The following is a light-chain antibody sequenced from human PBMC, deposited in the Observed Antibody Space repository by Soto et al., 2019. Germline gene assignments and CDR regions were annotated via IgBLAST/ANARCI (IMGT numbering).Light chain of an antibody. V-gene: IGLV2-14*01. Sequence: QSVLTQPASVSGSPGQSITISCTGTSSDVGGSNYVSWYQQHPGKAPKLMFYEVSNRPSGVSNRFSGSKSGNTASLTISGLQAEDVADYYCSSYTSSIDVVFGGGTKLTVL. J-gene: IGLJ2*01. CDR3: SSYTSSIDVV. CDR2: EVS. CDR1: SSDVGGSNY.